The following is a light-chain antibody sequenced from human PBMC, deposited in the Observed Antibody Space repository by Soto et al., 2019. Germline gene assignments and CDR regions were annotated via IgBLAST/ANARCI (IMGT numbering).Light chain of an antibody. Sequence: EIVLTQSPATLSLSPGERATLSCRASQSVSSYLAWYQQKPGQAPRLLIYYASTRATGIPTRSSGSGSGTASTLTITTQESEDFAVYYCQQRSNWPSTFGGRTKVEIK. CDR1: QSVSSY. V-gene: IGKV3-11*01. J-gene: IGKJ4*01. CDR2: YAS. CDR3: QQRSNWPST.